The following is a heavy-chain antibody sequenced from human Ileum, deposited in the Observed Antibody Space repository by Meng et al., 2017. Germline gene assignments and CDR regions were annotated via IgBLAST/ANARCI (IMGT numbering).Heavy chain of an antibody. J-gene: IGHJ4*02. CDR2: ISHTGHI. V-gene: IGHV4-34*01. CDR3: VASKWSSNF. D-gene: IGHD2-15*01. Sequence: VQQQKVAAGLLRPSEALSLTCAVYGGSFRDFDWTWVCKPPVKELEWIGEISHTGHIHYNPSLGGRVPLSVDPSKSKFSLTLISVTAADASVYFCVASKWSSNFWGQGSLVTVSS. CDR1: GGSFRDFD.